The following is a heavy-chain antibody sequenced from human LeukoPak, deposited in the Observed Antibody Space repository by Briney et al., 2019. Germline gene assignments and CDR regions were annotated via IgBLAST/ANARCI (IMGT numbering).Heavy chain of an antibody. D-gene: IGHD5-18*01. CDR2: IYDSGST. CDR1: GGSIRSSYYY. V-gene: IGHV4-39*07. Sequence: SETLSLTCTVSGGSIRSSYYYWGWIRQPPGKGLEWIGSIYDSGSTYYNPSLKSRVTISVDTSKNQFSLKLSSVTAADTAVYYCARADSYGGRNWFDPWGQGTLVTVSS. CDR3: ARADSYGGRNWFDP. J-gene: IGHJ5*02.